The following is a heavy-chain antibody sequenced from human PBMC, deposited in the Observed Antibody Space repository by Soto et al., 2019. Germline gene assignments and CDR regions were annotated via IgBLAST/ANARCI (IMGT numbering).Heavy chain of an antibody. CDR3: ARDNRDCSSFNCYNPGRVFGLDV. CDR1: GFKFNNYN. D-gene: IGHD2-2*01. Sequence: PGGSLRLSCVASGFKFNNYNLHWVRQAPGNSLESVAVISFDGTTDYYAESVKSRFTVSRDNFKNILSLQMDSVRPEDTAAYYCARDNRDCSSFNCYNPGRVFGLDVWGQGTTVTVSS. V-gene: IGHV3-30-3*01. CDR2: ISFDGTTD. J-gene: IGHJ6*02.